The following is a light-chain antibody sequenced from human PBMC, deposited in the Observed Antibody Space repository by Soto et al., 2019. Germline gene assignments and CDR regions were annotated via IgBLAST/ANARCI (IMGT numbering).Light chain of an antibody. J-gene: IGKJ2*01. Sequence: EIVLTQSPGTLSLSPGERATLSCRTSQSISSRYIAWYQQRHGQAPRLLIYGTSNRATGIPDRFSGSGSVTDFTLTISRLEPEDVAVYYCQQYDSSSLYTFGQGTKLEIK. CDR2: GTS. CDR3: QQYDSSSLYT. V-gene: IGKV3-20*01. CDR1: QSISSRY.